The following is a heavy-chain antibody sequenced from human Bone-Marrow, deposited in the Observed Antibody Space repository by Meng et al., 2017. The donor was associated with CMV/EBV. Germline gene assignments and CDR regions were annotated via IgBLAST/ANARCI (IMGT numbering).Heavy chain of an antibody. CDR3: AKRGTRSTSAFDI. V-gene: IGHV1-2*02. CDR2: INPNSGGT. Sequence: ASVKVSCKASGYTFTGYYMHWVRQAPGQGLEWMGWINPNSGGTNYAQKFHGRVTMTRDTSISTAYMELTRLTSDDTAVYFCAKRGTRSTSAFDIWGQGTMVTVSS. CDR1: GYTFTGYY. J-gene: IGHJ3*02. D-gene: IGHD1-26*01.